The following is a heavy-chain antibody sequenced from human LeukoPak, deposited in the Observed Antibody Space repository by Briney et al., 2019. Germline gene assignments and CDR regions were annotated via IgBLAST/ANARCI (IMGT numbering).Heavy chain of an antibody. J-gene: IGHJ4*02. CDR2: IYYSGST. Sequence: SETLSLTCTVSGDSISSSSYYWGWTRQPPGKGLEWIGSIYYSGSTYYNPSLKSRVTISVDTSKNQFSLKLSSVTAADTAVYYCAGGEYSSGWFDYWGQGTLVTVSS. V-gene: IGHV4-39*07. CDR1: GDSISSSSYY. CDR3: AGGEYSSGWFDY. D-gene: IGHD6-19*01.